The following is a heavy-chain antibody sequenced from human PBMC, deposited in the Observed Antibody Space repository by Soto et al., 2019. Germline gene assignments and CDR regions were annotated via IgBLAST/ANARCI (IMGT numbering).Heavy chain of an antibody. V-gene: IGHV4-59*01. CDR3: ARDLGSGSYPNWFDP. D-gene: IGHD3-10*01. Sequence: SETLSLTCTVSGGSISSYYWSWIRQPPGKGLEWIGYIYYSGSTNYNPSLKSRVTISVDTSKNQFSLKLSSVTAADTAVYYCARDLGSGSYPNWFDPRGQGTLVTVSS. J-gene: IGHJ5*02. CDR2: IYYSGST. CDR1: GGSISSYY.